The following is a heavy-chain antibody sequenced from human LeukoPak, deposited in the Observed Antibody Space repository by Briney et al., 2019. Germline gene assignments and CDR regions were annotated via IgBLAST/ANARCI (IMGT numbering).Heavy chain of an antibody. Sequence: LPETLSLTSTVSGGSISSYYWSWLRQPPGKGLEWIGYIYYSVSTNYNPSLRSRVTISVDTSKNQFSLNLSSVTAADTAVYYCARGPPGKENAFDIWGQGTMVTVSS. CDR3: ARGPPGKENAFDI. D-gene: IGHD2-2*01. CDR1: GGSISSYY. CDR2: IYYSVST. J-gene: IGHJ3*02. V-gene: IGHV4-59*01.